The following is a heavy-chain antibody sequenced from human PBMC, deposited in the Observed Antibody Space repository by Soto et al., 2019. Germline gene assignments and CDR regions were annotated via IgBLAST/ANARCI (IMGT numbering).Heavy chain of an antibody. CDR2: FDPENGET. V-gene: IGHV1-24*01. J-gene: IGHJ6*02. D-gene: IGHD1-1*01. CDR3: VRVKRQGGTWHNSYCMDV. Sequence: QVQLVQSGAEVKKPGASVKVSCKVFGYTLSEFSPHWVRQAPGRGLEWMGGFDPENGETTYAQKFQGRITMTEDTSAETAYMELRRLRFEDTAMYYCVRVKRQGGTWHNSYCMDVWGQGTTVTVSS. CDR1: GYTLSEFS.